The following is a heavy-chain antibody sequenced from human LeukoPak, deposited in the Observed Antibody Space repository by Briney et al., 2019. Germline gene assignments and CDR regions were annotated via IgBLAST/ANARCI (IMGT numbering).Heavy chain of an antibody. V-gene: IGHV3-23*01. Sequence: GGSLRLSCVASGFTFSSYAMSWVRQAPGKGLEWVSGICGNEDRQYYADSVKGRFTISRDNSKNTLYLQMNSLRAEDTAMYYCAKGNSPSCYGGPDFWGQGALVTVSS. CDR3: AKGNSPSCYGGPDF. J-gene: IGHJ4*02. D-gene: IGHD2-2*01. CDR2: ICGNEDRQ. CDR1: GFTFSSYA.